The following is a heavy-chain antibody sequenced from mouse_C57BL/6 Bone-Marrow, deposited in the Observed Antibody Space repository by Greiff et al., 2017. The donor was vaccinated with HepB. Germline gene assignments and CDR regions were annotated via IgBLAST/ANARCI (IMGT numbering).Heavy chain of an antibody. CDR3: TTIRSYAMDY. J-gene: IGHJ4*01. CDR1: GFNIKDYY. V-gene: IGHV14-1*01. Sequence: VQLQQSGAELVRPGASVKLSCTASGFNIKDYYMHWVKQRPEQGLEWIGRIDPEDGDTEYAPKFQGKATMTADTSSNKAYLQLSSLTSEDTAVYYCTTIRSYAMDYWGQGTSVTVSS. CDR2: IDPEDGDT.